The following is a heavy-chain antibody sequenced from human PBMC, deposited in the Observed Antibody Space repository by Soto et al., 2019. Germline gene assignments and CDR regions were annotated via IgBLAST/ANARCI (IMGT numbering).Heavy chain of an antibody. CDR3: TTDPFTMIVVVPSSG. CDR1: GFTFSNAW. Sequence: PGGSLRLSCAASGFTFSNAWMNWVRQAPGKGLMCVVRIKSKTDGGTTDYAAPVKGRFTISRDDSKNTLYLQLNILKTEDTAVYYCTTDPFTMIVVVPSSGWGQGTLVTVSS. J-gene: IGHJ4*02. D-gene: IGHD3-22*01. CDR2: IKSKTDGGTT. V-gene: IGHV3-15*07.